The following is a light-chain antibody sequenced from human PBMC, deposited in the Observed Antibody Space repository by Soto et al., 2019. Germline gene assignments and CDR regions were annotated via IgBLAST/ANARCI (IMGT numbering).Light chain of an antibody. CDR3: QQSYSSPPT. CDR1: QSISNH. CDR2: AAS. V-gene: IGKV1-39*01. J-gene: IGKJ1*01. Sequence: DIQMTQSPSSLSASVEDRVIITCRASQSISNHLNWYQQKPGKAPQLLIFAASSLQSGVPSRFSGSRSGPDFTLTISSLQPEDFATYYCQQSYSSPPTFGQGNKVELK.